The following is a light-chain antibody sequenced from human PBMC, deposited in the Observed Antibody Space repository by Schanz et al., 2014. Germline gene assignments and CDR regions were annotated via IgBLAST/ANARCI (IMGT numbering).Light chain of an antibody. CDR3: QSYDSSLSGSV. V-gene: IGLV2-8*01. J-gene: IGLJ3*02. CDR2: DVS. CDR1: SSDVGGYNY. Sequence: QSALTQPPSASGSPGQSVAISCTGTSSDVGGYNYVSWYQQHPGKAPRLMIFDVSKRPSGVPDRFSGSKSGTSASLAITGLQAEDEADYYCQSYDSSLSGSVFGGGTKLTVL.